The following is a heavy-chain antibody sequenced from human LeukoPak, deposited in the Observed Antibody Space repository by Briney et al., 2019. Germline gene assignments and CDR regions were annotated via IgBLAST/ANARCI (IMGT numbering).Heavy chain of an antibody. Sequence: QVHLVESGGGLVKPGGSLRLSCPASGFIFSDYYMYWIRQAPGKGLEWLSYISKSGDTIYYADSVKGRFTISRDNSKNSLYLQMNSLRVEDTAVYYCAGNGHRSLWTMIVVLWGQGTLVTVSS. CDR3: AGNGHRSLWTMIVVL. CDR1: GFIFSDYY. J-gene: IGHJ4*02. D-gene: IGHD3-22*01. V-gene: IGHV3-11*04. CDR2: ISKSGDTI.